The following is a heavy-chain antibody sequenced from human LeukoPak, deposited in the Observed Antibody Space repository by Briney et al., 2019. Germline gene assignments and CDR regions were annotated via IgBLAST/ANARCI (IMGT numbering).Heavy chain of an antibody. D-gene: IGHD2-15*01. CDR2: INPSSGCT. V-gene: IGHV1-2*02. CDR3: ARAAPRDYAGGSWFFDWFDP. Sequence: ASVKVSCKASGYTFTDYYVHWVRQATGQALEWMGWINPSSGCTNSAQQFQGRVTMARDTSTSTAYMELSRLTSDDTAMYYCARAAPRDYAGGSWFFDWFDPWGQGTLVTVSS. J-gene: IGHJ5*02. CDR1: GYTFTDYY.